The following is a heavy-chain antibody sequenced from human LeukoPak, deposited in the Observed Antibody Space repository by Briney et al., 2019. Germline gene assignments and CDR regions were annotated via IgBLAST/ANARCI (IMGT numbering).Heavy chain of an antibody. CDR3: ARAHFYGSGNYYNERTFDI. Sequence: SETLSLTCTVSGGSISSYSWSWIRQPAGKGLEWIGHIFTSGSTNYNPSLKSRITMSIDTSKNQFSLKLSSVTAADTAVYYCARAHFYGSGNYYNERTFDIWGQGTMVTVSS. CDR2: IFTSGST. CDR1: GGSISSYS. J-gene: IGHJ3*02. D-gene: IGHD3-10*01. V-gene: IGHV4-4*07.